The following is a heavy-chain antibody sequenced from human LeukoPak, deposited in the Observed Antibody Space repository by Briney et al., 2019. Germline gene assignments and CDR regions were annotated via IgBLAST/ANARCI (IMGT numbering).Heavy chain of an antibody. CDR3: ARPLPGAFDI. V-gene: IGHV3-7*01. CDR2: IKEDGSKK. CDR1: GFTFSEFW. J-gene: IGHJ3*02. Sequence: GGSLRLSCAASGFTFSEFWMSWVRQAPGKGLEWLANIKEDGSKKYYVDSVKGRFTISRDNAKNSLYLQMNSLRAEDTAVYYCARPLPGAFDIWGQGTMVTVSS.